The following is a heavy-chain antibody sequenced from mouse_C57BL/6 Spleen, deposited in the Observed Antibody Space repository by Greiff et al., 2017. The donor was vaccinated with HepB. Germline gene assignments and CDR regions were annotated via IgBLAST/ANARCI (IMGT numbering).Heavy chain of an antibody. CDR1: GYTFTSYG. CDR2: IYPRSGNT. CDR3: ASLNWDGGDY. V-gene: IGHV1-81*01. Sequence: VQLQQSGAELARPGASVKLSCKASGYTFTSYGISWVKQRTGQGLEWIGEIYPRSGNTYYNEKFKGKATLTADKSSSTAYMELRSLTSEDSAVYFCASLNWDGGDYWGQGTTLTVSS. D-gene: IGHD4-1*01. J-gene: IGHJ2*01.